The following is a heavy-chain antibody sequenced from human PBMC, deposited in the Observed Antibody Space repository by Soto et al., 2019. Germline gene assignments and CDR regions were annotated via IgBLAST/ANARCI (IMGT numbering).Heavy chain of an antibody. D-gene: IGHD2-21*02. CDR3: ARDLRAPLVATAIPYYMDV. J-gene: IGHJ6*03. Sequence: EVQLVESGGGLVQPGGSLRLSCAASGFTFGSYSMNWVRQAPGKGLEGVSFILSSSGVIYYADSVKGRFTISRGNAKNSVYLQINRLRAEDTAVYYGARDLRAPLVATAIPYYMDVLGKGTTVTVSS. CDR2: ILSSSGVI. CDR1: GFTFGSYS. V-gene: IGHV3-48*01.